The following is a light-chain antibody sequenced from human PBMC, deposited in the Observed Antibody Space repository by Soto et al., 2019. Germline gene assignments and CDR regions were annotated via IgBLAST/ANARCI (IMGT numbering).Light chain of an antibody. J-gene: IGLJ2*01. CDR2: EVS. CDR3: CSYAGSTRV. CDR1: SSDVGSYNL. V-gene: IGLV2-23*02. Sequence: QSALTQPASVAGSPGQSITLSCTGTSSDVGSYNLVSWYQQHPGKAPKLMIYEVSKRPSGVSNRFSGSKSVNTASLTISGLQAEDEADYYCCSYAGSTRVFGGGTQLTVL.